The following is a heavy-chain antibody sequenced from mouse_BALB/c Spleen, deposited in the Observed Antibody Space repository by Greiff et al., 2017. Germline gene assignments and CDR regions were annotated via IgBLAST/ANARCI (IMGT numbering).Heavy chain of an antibody. CDR2: INPSNGRT. Sequence: QVQLQQPGAELVKPGASVKLSCKASGYTFTSYWMHWVKQRPGQGLEWIGEINPSNGRTNYNEKFKSKATLTVDKSSSTAYMQLSSLTSEDSAVYYGARGGVSLLRLENYLDYWGQGTTLTVSS. V-gene: IGHV1S81*02. CDR3: ARGGVSLLRLENYLDY. J-gene: IGHJ2*01. CDR1: GYTFTSYW. D-gene: IGHD1-2*01.